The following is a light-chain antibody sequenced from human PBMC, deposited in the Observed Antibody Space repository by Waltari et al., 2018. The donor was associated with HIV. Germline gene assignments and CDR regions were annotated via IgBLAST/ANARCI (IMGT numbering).Light chain of an antibody. J-gene: IGLJ3*02. CDR3: SSYAGSNNVV. CDR2: EVS. CDR1: SSDVGGYNY. Sequence: QSALTQPPSASGSPGQSVTISCTATSSDVGGYNYVSWYQQHPGKAPKLMIYEVSKRPAGVPDRFSGSKSGNTASLSVSGLQAEDEADYYGSSYAGSNNVVFGGGTKLTVL. V-gene: IGLV2-8*01.